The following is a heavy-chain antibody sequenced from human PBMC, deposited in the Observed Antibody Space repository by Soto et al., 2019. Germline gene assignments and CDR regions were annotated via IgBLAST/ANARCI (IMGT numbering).Heavy chain of an antibody. CDR1: GFTFSSDG. J-gene: IGHJ4*02. Sequence: QVQLVESGGGVVQPGRSLRLSCAASGFTFSSDGMHWVRQAPGKGLEWVAVISYDGSNKYYADSVKGRFSISGDNSKTTLTRQMTGLSAEYTAVYYCAPLFGAFDYWGQVTLVTFSS. CDR3: APLFGAFDY. CDR2: ISYDGSNK. D-gene: IGHD3-16*01. V-gene: IGHV3-30*03.